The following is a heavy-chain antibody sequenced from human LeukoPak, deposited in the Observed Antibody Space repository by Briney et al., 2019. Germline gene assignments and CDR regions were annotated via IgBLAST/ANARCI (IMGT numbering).Heavy chain of an antibody. CDR2: ISYDGRNI. D-gene: IGHD2-2*01. CDR3: ARGPLRGTAAAIDY. V-gene: IGHV3-30*03. CDR1: GFTFNNYG. Sequence: GGSLRLSCAASGFTFNNYGMHWVRQAPGKGLEWVAVISYDGRNIHYPDSVKGRFTISRDISTDTLWLQMDSLRTEDTAVYYCARGPLRGTAAAIDYWGQGTLVTVSS. J-gene: IGHJ4*02.